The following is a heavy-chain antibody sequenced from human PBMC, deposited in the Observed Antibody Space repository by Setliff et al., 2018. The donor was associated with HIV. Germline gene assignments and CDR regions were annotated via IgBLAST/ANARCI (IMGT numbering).Heavy chain of an antibody. Sequence: PSETLSLTCTVSGGSINNHYWYWIRQPPGKGLEWIGYIYISGTTNYNPSLKNRVTMSLDTSKTQVSLRRTSVTAADTAVYYCARRSIVGVTRGFYYYGLDVWGQGTTVTVSS. D-gene: IGHD1-26*01. CDR2: IYISGTT. V-gene: IGHV4-4*09. CDR3: ARRSIVGVTRGFYYYGLDV. CDR1: GGSINNHY. J-gene: IGHJ6*02.